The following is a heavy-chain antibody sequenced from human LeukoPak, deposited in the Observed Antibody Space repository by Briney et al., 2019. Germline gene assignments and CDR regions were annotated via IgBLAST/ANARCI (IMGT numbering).Heavy chain of an antibody. J-gene: IGHJ3*02. CDR2: INLSAGST. V-gene: IGHV1-46*01. CDR1: GYTFTSYY. Sequence: GASVTVSCKASGYTFTSYYIHWVRQAPGQGLAWMGIINLSAGSTSYAQKFQGRLTMTRDTSTSTVYMELSSLRSEDTAVYYCARGQYYSDTINYYSRHDAFDIWGQGTMVTVSS. CDR3: ARGQYYSDTINYYSRHDAFDI. D-gene: IGHD3-22*01.